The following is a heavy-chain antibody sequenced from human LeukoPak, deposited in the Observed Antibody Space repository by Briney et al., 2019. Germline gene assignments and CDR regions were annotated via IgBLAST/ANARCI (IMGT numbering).Heavy chain of an antibody. J-gene: IGHJ4*02. D-gene: IGHD6-13*01. V-gene: IGHV1-2*02. CDR2: MSPNSGGT. CDR1: GYTFTAYY. CDR3: ARDGVYSSSWYVDY. Sequence: GASMKVSCKSSGYTFTAYYIHWVRQAPGQGLEWIRWMSPNSGGTNYAQKFQGRVTMTRETSISTAYMELSGLRSDDTAVYYCARDGVYSSSWYVDYWGKGTLVTVSS.